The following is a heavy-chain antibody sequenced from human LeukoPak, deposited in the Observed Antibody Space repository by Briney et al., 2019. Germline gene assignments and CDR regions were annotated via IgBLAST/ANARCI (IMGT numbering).Heavy chain of an antibody. CDR1: GLTFYDYA. CDR2: ISWNRGSI. V-gene: IGHV3-9*03. CDR3: AKGGGRGLDY. D-gene: IGHD1-26*01. Sequence: GGSLRLSCAPSGLTFYDYAMYWVRQATGKGLEWVSGISWNRGSIVYADSVKGRFTISRDNAKNSLYLQMNSLRAEDMALSYCAKGGGRGLDYWGQGTLVSVCS. J-gene: IGHJ4*02.